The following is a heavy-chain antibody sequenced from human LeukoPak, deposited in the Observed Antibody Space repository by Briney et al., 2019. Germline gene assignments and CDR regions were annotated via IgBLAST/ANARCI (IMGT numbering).Heavy chain of an antibody. Sequence: SETLSLTCTVSGGSISSYYWSWIRQPPGKGLEWIGYIYYSGSTNYNPSLKSRVTISVDTSKNQFSLKLSSVTAADTAVCYCARPDSSRAFDIWGQGTMVTVSS. V-gene: IGHV4-59*08. D-gene: IGHD3-22*01. J-gene: IGHJ3*02. CDR2: IYYSGST. CDR1: GGSISSYY. CDR3: ARPDSSRAFDI.